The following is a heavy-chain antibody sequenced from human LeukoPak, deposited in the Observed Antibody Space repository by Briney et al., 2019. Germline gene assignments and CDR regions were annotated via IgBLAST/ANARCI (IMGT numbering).Heavy chain of an antibody. CDR1: GYSFTSYW. J-gene: IGHJ4*02. CDR3: ARQARETYDFWSGYDTDFDY. CDR2: IYPGDSDS. V-gene: IGHV5-51*01. D-gene: IGHD3-3*01. Sequence: GESLKIPCKGSGYSFTSYWIAWVRQIPGRGLEWMGIIYPGDSDSRYSPSFQGQVTISADKSISTAYLQWSSLKASDTAMYYCARQARETYDFWSGYDTDFDYWGQGTLVTVSS.